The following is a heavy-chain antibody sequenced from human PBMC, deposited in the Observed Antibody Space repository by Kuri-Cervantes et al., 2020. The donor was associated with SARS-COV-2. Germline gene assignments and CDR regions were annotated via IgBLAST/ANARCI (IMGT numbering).Heavy chain of an antibody. CDR3: ARVAGEGPIYYYYMDV. V-gene: IGHV3-20*04. D-gene: IGHD2-21*01. CDR2: INWNGGST. J-gene: IGHJ6*03. Sequence: GGSLRLSCAASGFTFVDYAMSWVRQAPGKGLEWVSGINWNGGSTGYAASVKGRFTFSRDNAKNSLYLQMNRLRAEDTAVYFCARVAGEGPIYYYYMDVWGKGTTVTVSS. CDR1: GFTFVDYA.